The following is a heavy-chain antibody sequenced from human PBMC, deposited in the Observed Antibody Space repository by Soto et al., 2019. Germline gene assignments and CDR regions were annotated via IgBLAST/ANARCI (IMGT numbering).Heavy chain of an antibody. D-gene: IGHD3-10*01. J-gene: IGHJ4*02. Sequence: SETLSLTCAVSGGSISSGGYSWSWIRQPPGKGLEWIGYIYHSGSTYYNPSLKSRVTISVDRSKNQFSLKLSSVTAADTAVYYCARESYYGSGSTPLYYFDYWGQGTLVTVSS. CDR3: ARESYYGSGSTPLYYFDY. CDR1: GGSISSGGYS. V-gene: IGHV4-30-2*01. CDR2: IYHSGST.